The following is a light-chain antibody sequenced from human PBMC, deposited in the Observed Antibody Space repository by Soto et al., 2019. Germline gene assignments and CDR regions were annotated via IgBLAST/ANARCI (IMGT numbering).Light chain of an antibody. J-gene: IGKJ2*01. CDR2: DAS. CDR3: QQRFNWPRFT. V-gene: IGKV3-11*01. CDR1: QSVSSY. Sequence: EIVLTQSPATLSLSPGERATLSCRASQSVSSYLAWYQQKPGQAPRLLIYDASNRATGIPARFSGGGSGTDFTLTISSLEPEYFAVYYCQQRFNWPRFTFGQGTKLEIE.